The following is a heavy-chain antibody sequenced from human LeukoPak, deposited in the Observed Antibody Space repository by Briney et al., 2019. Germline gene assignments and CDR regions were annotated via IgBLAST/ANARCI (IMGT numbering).Heavy chain of an antibody. CDR1: GFTFSSYN. Sequence: GGSLRLSCAASGFTFSSYNMNWVRQAPGKGLEWVSSISDSGGNTYYADSVKGRFTISRDNSKNTLYLQMNSLRAEDTAVYYCAKDGYLAATTSDWGQGTLVTVSS. J-gene: IGHJ4*02. D-gene: IGHD5-12*01. V-gene: IGHV3-23*01. CDR2: ISDSGGNT. CDR3: AKDGYLAATTSD.